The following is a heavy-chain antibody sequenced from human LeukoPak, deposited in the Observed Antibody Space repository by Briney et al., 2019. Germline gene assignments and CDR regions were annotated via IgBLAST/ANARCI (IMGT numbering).Heavy chain of an antibody. D-gene: IGHD5-24*01. V-gene: IGHV3-30*18. J-gene: IGHJ3*02. CDR2: ISYDGSNK. CDR3: AKFQGGYNVGDAFDM. Sequence: PGGSLRLSCAASGFTFSSYGMHWVRQAPGKGLEWVAIISYDGSNKFYADSVKGRFTISRDNSKSTLYLQMNSLTAEDTAVYYCAKFQGGYNVGDAFDMWGQGTMVTVSS. CDR1: GFTFSSYG.